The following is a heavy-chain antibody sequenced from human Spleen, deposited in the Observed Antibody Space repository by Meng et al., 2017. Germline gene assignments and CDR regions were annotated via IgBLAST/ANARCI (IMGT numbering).Heavy chain of an antibody. Sequence: LRLSCAVSGDSIRSSNYYWSWIRQPAGKGPEWIGRMFSTGSTDYNPYLNSRVTISADTPRNHFSLRLSPVTAADTAVYYCASGSPVGLGLDFERWGQGTLVTVSS. CDR2: MFSTGST. D-gene: IGHD3-16*01. CDR3: ASGSPVGLGLDFER. J-gene: IGHJ1*01. CDR1: GDSIRSSNYY. V-gene: IGHV4-61*02.